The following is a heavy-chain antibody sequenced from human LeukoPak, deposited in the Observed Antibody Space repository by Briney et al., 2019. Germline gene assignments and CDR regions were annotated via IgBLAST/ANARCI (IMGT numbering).Heavy chain of an antibody. V-gene: IGHV4-61*02. CDR2: IYSSGST. CDR1: GGSISSSSYY. CDR3: AREVYSSGWYTSNYFDY. J-gene: IGHJ4*02. D-gene: IGHD6-19*01. Sequence: SETLSLTCTVSGGSISSSSYYWSWIRQPAGKGLEWIGRIYSSGSTNYNPSLKSRVTMSVDTSKNQFSLKLSSVTAADTAVYYCAREVYSSGWYTSNYFDYWGQGTLVTVSS.